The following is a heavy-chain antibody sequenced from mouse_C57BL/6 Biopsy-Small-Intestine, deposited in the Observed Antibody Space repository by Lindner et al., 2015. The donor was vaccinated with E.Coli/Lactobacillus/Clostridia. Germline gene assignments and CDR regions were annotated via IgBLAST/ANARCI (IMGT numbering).Heavy chain of an antibody. J-gene: IGHJ2*01. D-gene: IGHD2-1*01. CDR1: GYAFSSSW. Sequence: VQLQESGPELVKPGASVKISCKASGYAFSSSWMNWVKQRPGKGLEWIGRIYPGDGDTNYSGKFKGKATLTADKSSSTAYMQLSCLTSEDSAVYFCARRGGNYGYFDYWGQGTTLTVSS. CDR3: ARRGGNYGYFDY. V-gene: IGHV1-82*01. CDR2: IYPGDGDT.